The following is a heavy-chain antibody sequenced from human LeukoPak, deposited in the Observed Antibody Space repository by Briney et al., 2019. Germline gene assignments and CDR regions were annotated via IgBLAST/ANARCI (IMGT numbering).Heavy chain of an antibody. CDR3: AGGHYFDSSGRLYYFDS. J-gene: IGHJ4*02. CDR1: GGTFSSYG. D-gene: IGHD3-22*01. CDR2: IIPMFDTP. Sequence: GASVKVSCKASGGTFSSYGISWVRQAPGQGLEWIGGIIPMFDTPNYAQKFQDRVTLTADKSTSTAYMELSSLRSEDTAVYYCAGGHYFDSSGRLYYFDSWGQGTLVTVSS. V-gene: IGHV1-69*06.